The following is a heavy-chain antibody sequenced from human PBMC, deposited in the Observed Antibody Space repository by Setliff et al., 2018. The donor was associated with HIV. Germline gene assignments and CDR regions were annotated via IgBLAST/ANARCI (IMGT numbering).Heavy chain of an antibody. CDR3: ARDGSGFCRSNSCYWFDP. CDR2: ISAYNGNT. J-gene: IGHJ5*02. V-gene: IGHV1-18*01. Sequence: ASVKVSCKASGYTFTSYGISWVRQAPGQGLEWMGWISAYNGNTNYAQKLQGRVTMTTDTSTSTAYMELRSLRSDDTAVYYCARDGSGFCRSNSCYWFDPWGQGTLVTVSS. CDR1: GYTFTSYG. D-gene: IGHD2-2*01.